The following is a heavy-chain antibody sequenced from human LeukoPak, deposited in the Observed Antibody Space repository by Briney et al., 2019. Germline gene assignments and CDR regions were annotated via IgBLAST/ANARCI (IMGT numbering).Heavy chain of an antibody. CDR1: GYTFTGYY. J-gene: IGHJ6*02. CDR2: INPNSGGT. V-gene: IGHV1-2*02. D-gene: IGHD3-3*01. Sequence: GASVKVSCKASGYTFTGYYMHWVRQAPGQGLEWMGWINPNSGGTNYAQKFQGRVTMTRDTSISTAYMEPSRLRSDDTAVYYCARADFAIFGVVIDYYYYYGMDVWGQGTTVTVSS. CDR3: ARADFAIFGVVIDYYYYYGMDV.